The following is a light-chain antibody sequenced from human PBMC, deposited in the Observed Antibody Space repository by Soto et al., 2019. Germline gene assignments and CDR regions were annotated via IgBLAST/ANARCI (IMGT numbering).Light chain of an antibody. CDR2: DVS. Sequence: QSALTQPRSVSGSPGQSVTLSCTGTSSDVGGYNYVSWYQQHPGKAPKAMIYDVSKRPSGVPDRFSGSKSDNTASLTISGLQAEDEADYYCCSYAGSNTLVFGGGTKLTVL. J-gene: IGLJ2*01. V-gene: IGLV2-11*01. CDR3: CSYAGSNTLV. CDR1: SSDVGGYNY.